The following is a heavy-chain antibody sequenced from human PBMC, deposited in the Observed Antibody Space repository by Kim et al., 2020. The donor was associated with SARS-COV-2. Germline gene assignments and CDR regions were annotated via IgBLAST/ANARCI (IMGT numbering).Heavy chain of an antibody. CDR3: ARRGLAGASPFDY. V-gene: IGHV1-3*01. D-gene: IGHD1-26*01. Sequence: ASVKVSCKASGYTFTSYAMHWVRQAPGQRLEWMGWINAGNGNTKYSQKFQGRVTITRDTSASTAYMELSSLRSEDTAVYYCARRGLAGASPFDYWGQGTLVTVSS. CDR2: INAGNGNT. J-gene: IGHJ4*02. CDR1: GYTFTSYA.